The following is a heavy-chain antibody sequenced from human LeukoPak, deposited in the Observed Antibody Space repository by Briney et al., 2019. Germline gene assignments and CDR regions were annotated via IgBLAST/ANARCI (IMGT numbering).Heavy chain of an antibody. D-gene: IGHD6-19*01. V-gene: IGHV4-59*01. Sequence: SETLSLTCTVSGGSISSYYWSWIRQPPGKGLEWIGYIYYSGSTNYNPSLKSRVTISVDTSKNQFSLKLSSVTAADTAVYYCARYSSGYGVDYWGQGTLVTDSS. CDR1: GGSISSYY. CDR2: IYYSGST. J-gene: IGHJ4*02. CDR3: ARYSSGYGVDY.